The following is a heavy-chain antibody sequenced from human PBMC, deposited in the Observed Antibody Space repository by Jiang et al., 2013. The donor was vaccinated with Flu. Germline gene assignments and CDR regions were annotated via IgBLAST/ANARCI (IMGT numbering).Heavy chain of an antibody. J-gene: IGHJ3*02. D-gene: IGHD6-13*01. Sequence: SLKLSCQGSGYFFLTYWIAWVRQVPGRGLEWMGMIYPGDSDTRYSPSFQGQVTIAVDKSVSSAYLQWNSLKASDTATYYCARQGAAPGGFDAFDIWGQGSMITVSA. CDR2: IYPGDSDT. CDR1: GYFFLTYW. V-gene: IGHV5-51*01. CDR3: ARQGAAPGGFDAFDI.